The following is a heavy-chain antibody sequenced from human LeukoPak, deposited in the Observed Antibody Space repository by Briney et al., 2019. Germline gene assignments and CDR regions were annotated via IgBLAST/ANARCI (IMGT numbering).Heavy chain of an antibody. CDR2: IRYDGNKK. V-gene: IGHV3-30*02. J-gene: IGHJ4*02. D-gene: IGHD2-15*01. CDR3: AKDGDYCSGGSCYSTPYFDY. Sequence: PGGSLRLSCTASGFPFSSYGMHWVRQAPGKGLEWVAIIRYDGNKKYYADSVKGRFTISRDNSKNTLDLQMSSLRAEDTAVYYCAKDGDYCSGGSCYSTPYFDYWGQGTLVTVSS. CDR1: GFPFSSYG.